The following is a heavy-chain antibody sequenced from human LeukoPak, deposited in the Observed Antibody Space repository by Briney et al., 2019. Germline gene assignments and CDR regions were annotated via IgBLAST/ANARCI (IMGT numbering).Heavy chain of an antibody. V-gene: IGHV1-8*01. CDR2: MNPNSGNT. CDR3: ARGYIGQLVENWFDP. D-gene: IGHD6-13*01. Sequence: ASVKVSCKASGYTFTSYDINWVRQATGQGLEWMGWMNPNSGNTGYAQKFQGRVTMTRNTSISTAYMELSSLRSEDTAVYYCARGYIGQLVENWFDPWGQGTLVTVSS. CDR1: GYTFTSYD. J-gene: IGHJ5*02.